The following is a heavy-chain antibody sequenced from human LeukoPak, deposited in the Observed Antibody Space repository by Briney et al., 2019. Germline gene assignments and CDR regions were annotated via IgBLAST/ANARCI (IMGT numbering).Heavy chain of an antibody. CDR3: ARTPEDRLRKYYFDY. CDR1: GFTVSSNY. CDR2: ISSSSSYT. D-gene: IGHD1-14*01. V-gene: IGHV3-11*03. Sequence: PGGPLRLSCAASGFTVSSNYMSWVRQAPGKGLEWVSYISSSSSYTNYADSVKGRFTISRDNAKNSLYLQMNSLRAEDTAVYYCARTPEDRLRKYYFDYWGQGTLVTVSS. J-gene: IGHJ4*02.